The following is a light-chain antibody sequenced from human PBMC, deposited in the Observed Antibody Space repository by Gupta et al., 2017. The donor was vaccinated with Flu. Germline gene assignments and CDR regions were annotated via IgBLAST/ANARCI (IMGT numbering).Light chain of an antibody. V-gene: IGKV1-9*01. Sequence: DIQLTQSPSFLSASVEDRVTITCRASQGINSYLAWYQQKPGKAPNLLIYGASTLQCGVPSRFSGSGSGTDFTLTISSLQAEDLAIYYCQQVNTDPRTFGQGTKVEIK. CDR3: QQVNTDPRT. CDR2: GAS. CDR1: QGINSY. J-gene: IGKJ1*01.